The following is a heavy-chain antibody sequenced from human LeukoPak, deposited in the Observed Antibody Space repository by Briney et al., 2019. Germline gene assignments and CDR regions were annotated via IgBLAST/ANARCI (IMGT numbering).Heavy chain of an antibody. Sequence: SVKVSCKASGGTFSSYAISWVRQAPGQGLEWMGRIIPILGIANYAQKFQGRVTITADKSTSTAYMELSSLRSEDTAVYYCAREGSYCSSTSCYTGNAFDIWGQGTMVTVSS. CDR1: GGTFSSYA. J-gene: IGHJ3*02. CDR3: AREGSYCSSTSCYTGNAFDI. V-gene: IGHV1-69*04. CDR2: IIPILGIA. D-gene: IGHD2-2*02.